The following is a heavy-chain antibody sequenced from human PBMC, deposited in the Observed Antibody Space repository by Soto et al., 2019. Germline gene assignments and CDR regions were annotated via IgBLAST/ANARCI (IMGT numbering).Heavy chain of an antibody. CDR2: INPKSGGT. J-gene: IGHJ6*02. V-gene: IGHV1-2*04. Sequence: ASVKVSCKASGYSFTDYHIHWVRQAPGQGLEWLGRINPKSGGTSTAQKFQGWVTMTTDTSISTASMELTRLTSDDTAIYYCARGDSTDCSNGVCSFFYNRDMDVWGQGTTVTVSS. D-gene: IGHD2-8*01. CDR1: GYSFTDYH. CDR3: ARGDSTDCSNGVCSFFYNRDMDV.